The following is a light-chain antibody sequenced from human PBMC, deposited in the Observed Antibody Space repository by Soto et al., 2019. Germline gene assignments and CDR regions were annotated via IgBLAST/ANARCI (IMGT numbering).Light chain of an antibody. Sequence: DIQMTQFPSTLSASVGDRVTITCRASQTTNTWLAWYQQKPGTAPKLLIYDASSLEGGVPSRFSASGSGTEFTLTISSLQPDDLASYDCQQYISYPYTFGKGTKVEIK. CDR2: DAS. V-gene: IGKV1-5*01. CDR3: QQYISYPYT. CDR1: QTTNTW. J-gene: IGKJ2*01.